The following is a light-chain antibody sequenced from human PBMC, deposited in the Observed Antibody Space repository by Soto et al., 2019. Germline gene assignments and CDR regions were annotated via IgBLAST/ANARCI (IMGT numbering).Light chain of an antibody. CDR1: QNIHNH. J-gene: IGKJ4*01. V-gene: IGKV3-15*01. CDR3: QQYDAWPLT. Sequence: EKLMSQSPATLSVSPGERVTLSCRASQNIHNHMSWFLQKPGQTPRLLIYDAIIRAADVPARFSGSWSGTEFTLAINSLQSEDFAVDYGQQYDAWPLTFGGGTKVEIK. CDR2: DAI.